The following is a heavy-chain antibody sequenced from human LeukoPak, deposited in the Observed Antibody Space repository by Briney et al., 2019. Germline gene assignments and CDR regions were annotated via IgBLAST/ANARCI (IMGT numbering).Heavy chain of an antibody. V-gene: IGHV3-7*01. CDR1: GFTFSRYW. D-gene: IGHD6-19*01. CDR3: ARASSGLDDFDY. J-gene: IGHJ4*02. Sequence: PGGSLRLSCAASGFTFSRYWMSWVRQAPGKGLEWVANIEQDGSEKYYVDSVKGRFTISRDNAKNSLYLQMNSLRAEDTAVYYCARASSGLDDFDYWGQGTLVTVSS. CDR2: IEQDGSEK.